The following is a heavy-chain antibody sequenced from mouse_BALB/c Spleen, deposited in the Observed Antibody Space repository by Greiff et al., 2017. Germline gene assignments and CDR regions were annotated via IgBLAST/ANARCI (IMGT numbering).Heavy chain of an antibody. D-gene: IGHD1-1*01. CDR1: GYSFTGYN. J-gene: IGHJ4*01. CDR2: IDPNYGGT. CDR3: ARLNYGSSYYAMDY. Sequence: VQLQQSGPELEKPGASVKISCKASGYSFTGYNMNWVKQSNGKSLEWIGNIDPNYGGTSYNQKFKGKATLTVDKSSSTAYMQLKSLTSEDSAVYYCARLNYGSSYYAMDYWGQGTSVTVSS. V-gene: IGHV1-39*01.